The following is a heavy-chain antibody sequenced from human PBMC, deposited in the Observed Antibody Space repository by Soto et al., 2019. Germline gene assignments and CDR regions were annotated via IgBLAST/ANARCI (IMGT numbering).Heavy chain of an antibody. CDR1: GGSISSGGYS. V-gene: IGHV4-30-2*01. Sequence: PSETLSLTCAFSGGSISSGGYSWSWIRQPPGKGLEWIGYIYHSGSTYYNPSLKSRVTISVDRSKNQFSLKLSSVTAADTAVYYCARLDHHYDNPGYWGQGTLVTVSS. CDR3: ARLDHHYDNPGY. D-gene: IGHD3-22*01. J-gene: IGHJ4*02. CDR2: IYHSGST.